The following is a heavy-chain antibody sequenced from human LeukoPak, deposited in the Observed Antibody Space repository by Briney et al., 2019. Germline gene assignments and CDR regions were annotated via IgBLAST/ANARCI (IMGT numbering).Heavy chain of an antibody. D-gene: IGHD6-19*01. Sequence: PGGSLRLSCAASGFTVSSNYMSWGRQAPGKGLEWVSAISGSGGSTYYADSVKGRFTISRDNSKNTLYLQMNSLRAEDTALYYCAKDRASGWPNAFDIWGQGTMVTVSS. CDR1: GFTVSSNY. CDR2: ISGSGGST. V-gene: IGHV3-23*01. CDR3: AKDRASGWPNAFDI. J-gene: IGHJ3*02.